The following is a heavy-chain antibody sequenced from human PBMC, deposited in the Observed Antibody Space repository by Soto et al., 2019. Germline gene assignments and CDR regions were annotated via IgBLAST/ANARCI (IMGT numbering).Heavy chain of an antibody. D-gene: IGHD2-15*01. Sequence: QVQLVQSGAEVKKPGSSVKVSCKASGGTFSSYTISWVRQAPGQGLEWMGRIIPILGIANYAQKFQGRVTITADKSTSTAYMELSSLRSEDTAVYYCAREYCSGGSCYSDWFHPWGQGTLVTVSS. CDR1: GGTFSSYT. CDR2: IIPILGIA. J-gene: IGHJ5*02. CDR3: AREYCSGGSCYSDWFHP. V-gene: IGHV1-69*08.